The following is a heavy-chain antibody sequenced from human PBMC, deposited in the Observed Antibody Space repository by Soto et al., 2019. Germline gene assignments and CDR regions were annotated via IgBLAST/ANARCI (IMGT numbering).Heavy chain of an antibody. Sequence: SETLSLTCTVSGGSISSYYWSWIRQPPGKGLEWIGYIYYSGSTNYNPSLKSRVTISVDTSKNQFSLKLSSVTAADTAVYYCARASDYEILAGFDYWGQGTLVTVSS. CDR2: IYYSGST. J-gene: IGHJ4*02. V-gene: IGHV4-59*01. D-gene: IGHD3-9*01. CDR1: GGSISSYY. CDR3: ARASDYEILAGFDY.